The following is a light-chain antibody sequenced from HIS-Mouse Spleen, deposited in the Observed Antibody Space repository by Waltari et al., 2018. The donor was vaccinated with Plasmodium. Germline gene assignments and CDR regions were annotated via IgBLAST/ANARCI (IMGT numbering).Light chain of an antibody. CDR1: VLEHKV. Sequence: SYELTQPSSVSVYPGQTARITCSGDVLEHKVARWFQQKPGQAPVLVIYKDSERPSGIPERFSGSSSGTTVTLTISGAQVEDEADYYCYSAADNNLVFGGGTKLTVL. J-gene: IGLJ3*02. V-gene: IGLV3-27*01. CDR2: KDS. CDR3: YSAADNNLV.